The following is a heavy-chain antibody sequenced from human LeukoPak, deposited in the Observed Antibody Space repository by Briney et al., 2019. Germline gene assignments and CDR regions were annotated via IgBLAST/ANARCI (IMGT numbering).Heavy chain of an antibody. D-gene: IGHD4/OR15-4a*01. Sequence: PGGSLRLSCAESGFTVSSRYMIWFRQAPGKGLEWVSVMYSDGSTYYADSVKGRFGISRDKSKNTLYLQMNSLRDDDTAVYYCARAPGVLGLWGRGTLVTVFS. CDR1: GFTVSSRY. CDR2: MYSDGST. V-gene: IGHV3-53*05. CDR3: ARAPGVLGL. J-gene: IGHJ2*01.